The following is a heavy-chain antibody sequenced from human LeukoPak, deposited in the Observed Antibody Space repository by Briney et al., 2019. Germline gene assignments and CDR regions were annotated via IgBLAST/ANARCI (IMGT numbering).Heavy chain of an antibody. Sequence: EASVKVSCTASGGTFSSYAISWVRQAPGQGLEWMGGIIPIFGAANYAQKFQGRVTITADKSTSTAYMELSSLRSEDTAVYYCARTYCSGGSCYRFPLIFFDYWGQGTLVTVSS. J-gene: IGHJ4*02. CDR3: ARTYCSGGSCYRFPLIFFDY. D-gene: IGHD2-15*01. V-gene: IGHV1-69*06. CDR1: GGTFSSYA. CDR2: IIPIFGAA.